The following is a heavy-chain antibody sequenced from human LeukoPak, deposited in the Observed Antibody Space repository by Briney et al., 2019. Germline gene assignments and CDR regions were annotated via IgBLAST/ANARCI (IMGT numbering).Heavy chain of an antibody. CDR1: GYTLTELS. D-gene: IGHD1-1*01. J-gene: IGHJ6*04. CDR2: FDPEDGET. CDR3: ATGGLERPVYYYGMDV. V-gene: IGHV1-24*01. Sequence: ASVKVSCKVSGYTLTELSMHWVRQAPGKGLEWMGGFDPEDGETIYAQKFQGRVTMTEDTSTDTAYMELRSLRSEDTAVYYCATGGLERPVYYYGMDVWGKETTVTVSS.